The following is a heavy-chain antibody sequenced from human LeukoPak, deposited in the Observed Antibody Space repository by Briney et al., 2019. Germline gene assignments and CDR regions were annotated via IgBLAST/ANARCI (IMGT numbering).Heavy chain of an antibody. CDR2: INPNSGGT. CDR1: GYTFTGYY. Sequence: ASVKVSCKASGYTFTGYYMHWVRQAPGQGLEWMGWINPNSGGTNYAQKFQGRVTMTRDTSISTAYMELSRLRSDDTAVYYCARVRTWRYSSGWFSYWGQGTLVTVSS. CDR3: ARVRTWRYSSGWFSY. J-gene: IGHJ4*02. V-gene: IGHV1-2*02. D-gene: IGHD6-19*01.